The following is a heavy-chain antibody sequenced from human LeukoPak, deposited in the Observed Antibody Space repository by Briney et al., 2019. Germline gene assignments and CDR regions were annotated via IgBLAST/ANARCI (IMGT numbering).Heavy chain of an antibody. V-gene: IGHV1-2*02. CDR2: INPNSGGT. D-gene: IGHD6-13*01. Sequence: ASVKVSCKASGYTFTGYYMHWVRQAPGQGLEWMGWINPNSGGTNYAQKFQGRVTMTRDTSISTAYMELSRLRSDDTAVYYCARTEQLDFQLFDYWGQGTLVTVSS. J-gene: IGHJ4*02. CDR1: GYTFTGYY. CDR3: ARTEQLDFQLFDY.